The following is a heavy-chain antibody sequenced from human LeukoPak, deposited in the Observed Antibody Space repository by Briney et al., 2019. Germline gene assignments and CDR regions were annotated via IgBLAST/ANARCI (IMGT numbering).Heavy chain of an antibody. J-gene: IGHJ4*02. D-gene: IGHD2-15*01. V-gene: IGHV3-30*04. CDR3: ARDRRYCSGGSCYFDYFFDY. Sequence: GSLRLSCAASGFTFNSYAFHWVRQAPGKGLEWVAVISYDGSINFYSASVKGRFTISIDDSKNTLYLQMNSLRADDTALYFCARDRRYCSGGSCYFDYFFDYWGQRVLVSVSS. CDR1: GFTFNSYA. CDR2: ISYDGSIN.